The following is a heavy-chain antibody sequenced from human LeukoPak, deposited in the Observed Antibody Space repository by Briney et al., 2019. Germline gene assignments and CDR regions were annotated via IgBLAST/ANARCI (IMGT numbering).Heavy chain of an antibody. CDR3: ASNQWPSWYFDL. CDR1: GGSISSNGYY. Sequence: MTSETLSLTCSVSGGSISSNGYYWGWIRQPPGKGLEWIGSIYYSGSTFDNPSLKSRVTISLDKSRNQFSLKLSSVTAADTAVYYCASNQWPSWYFDLWGRGTLVTVSS. CDR2: IYYSGST. D-gene: IGHD6-19*01. J-gene: IGHJ2*01. V-gene: IGHV4-39*07.